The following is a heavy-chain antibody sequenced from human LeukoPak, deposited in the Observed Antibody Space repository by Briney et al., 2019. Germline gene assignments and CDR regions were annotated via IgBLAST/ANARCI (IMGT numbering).Heavy chain of an antibody. V-gene: IGHV3-11*01. CDR1: GFTFSDYY. J-gene: IGHJ4*02. CDR2: ISSSGSTI. D-gene: IGHD5-24*01. Sequence: GGSLRLSCAASGFTFSDYYMSWIRQAPWKGLEWVSYISSSGSTIYYADSVKGRFTISRDNAKNSLYLQMNSLRAEDTAVYYCARRQFWEMATDYWGQGTLVTVSS. CDR3: ARRQFWEMATDY.